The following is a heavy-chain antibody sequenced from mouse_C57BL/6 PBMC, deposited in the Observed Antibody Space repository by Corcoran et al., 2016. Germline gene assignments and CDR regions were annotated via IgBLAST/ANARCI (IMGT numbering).Heavy chain of an antibody. CDR2: IYPRSGNT. D-gene: IGHD3-1*01. J-gene: IGHJ4*01. CDR1: GYTFTSYG. V-gene: IGHV1-81*01. CDR3: ARGEARLGDIDY. Sequence: VQLQQSGAELAKPGASVKLSCKASGYTFTSYGISWVKQRTGQGLEWIGEIYPRSGNTYYNEKFKGKATLTADKSSSTADMELRSLPSEDSAVYFCARGEARLGDIDYWGQGTSVTVSS.